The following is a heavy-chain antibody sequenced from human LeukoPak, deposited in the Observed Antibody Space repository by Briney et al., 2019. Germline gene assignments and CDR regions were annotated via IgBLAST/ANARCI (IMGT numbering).Heavy chain of an antibody. CDR2: IIGSCRST. V-gene: IGHV3-23*01. CDR3: AQVTRRGAFDI. J-gene: IGHJ3*02. D-gene: IGHD3-10*01. Sequence: GGALRLSCADSGVTFRSDDMSWGGQGPGKGGEGFSAIIGSCRSTYYAASVKGRFTISSDNSKNPLYLQMNTLRAEDTAVYYCAQVTRRGAFDIWGQGTMVTVSS. CDR1: GVTFRSDD.